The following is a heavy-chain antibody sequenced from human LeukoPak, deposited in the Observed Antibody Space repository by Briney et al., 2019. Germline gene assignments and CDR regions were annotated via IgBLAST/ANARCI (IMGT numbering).Heavy chain of an antibody. V-gene: IGHV3-7*01. CDR1: GFTFSNYW. CDR3: VRDGGVSGYDLLDY. J-gene: IGHJ4*02. D-gene: IGHD5-12*01. Sequence: GGSLRLSCAASGFTFSNYWMTWVRQAPGTGVEWVAHINQDGSEEHYMDSAKARFTISIDNAKNSLSLQMNSLRAEDTAVYYCVRDGGVSGYDLLDYWGQGTLVTVSS. CDR2: INQDGSEE.